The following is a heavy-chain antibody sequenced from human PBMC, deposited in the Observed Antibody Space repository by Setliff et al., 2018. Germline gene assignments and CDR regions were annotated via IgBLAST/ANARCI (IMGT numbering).Heavy chain of an antibody. CDR2: INPGGSEE. J-gene: IGHJ4*02. CDR1: GFTFNTFW. CDR3: ASATGY. V-gene: IGHV3-7*01. Sequence: GGSLRLSCAASGFTFNTFWMTWVRQAPGKGLEWVANINPGGSEEYYLDSVKGRFTTSRDNAKTSLYLLMNSLRADDTAVYFCASATGYWGQGILVTVSS.